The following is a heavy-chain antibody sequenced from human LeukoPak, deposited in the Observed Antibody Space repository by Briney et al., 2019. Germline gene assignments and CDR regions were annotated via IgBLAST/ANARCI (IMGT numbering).Heavy chain of an antibody. D-gene: IGHD6-13*01. J-gene: IGHJ4*02. V-gene: IGHV4-61*02. CDR2: IYTSGST. Sequence: SETLSPTCTVSGGSISSGSDYWSWIRQPAGKGLEWIGRIYTSGSTNYNPSLKSRVTISVDTSKSQFSLKLSSVTAADTAVYYCARDALIAAALDYWGQGTLVTVSS. CDR1: GGSISSGSDY. CDR3: ARDALIAAALDY.